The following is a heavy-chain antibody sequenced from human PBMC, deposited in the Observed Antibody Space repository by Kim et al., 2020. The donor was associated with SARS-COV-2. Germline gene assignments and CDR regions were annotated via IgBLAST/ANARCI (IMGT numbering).Heavy chain of an antibody. V-gene: IGHV3-33*01. J-gene: IGHJ4*02. CDR3: ARKRYGDHGESYFDY. CDR2: IWYDGSNK. D-gene: IGHD4-17*01. CDR1: GFTFSSYG. Sequence: GGSLRLSCAASGFTFSSYGMHWVRQAPGKGLEWVAVIWYDGSNKYYADSVKGRFTISRDNSKNTLYLQMNSLRAEDTAVYYCARKRYGDHGESYFDYWGQGTLVTVSS.